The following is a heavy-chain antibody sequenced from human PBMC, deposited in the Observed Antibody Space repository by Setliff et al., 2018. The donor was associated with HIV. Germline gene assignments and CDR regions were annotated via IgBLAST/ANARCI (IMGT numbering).Heavy chain of an antibody. J-gene: IGHJ4*02. CDR3: AMSPYSSGLFDY. CDR2: ISSSGSPI. Sequence: PGGSLRLSCAASGFIFSSYEMNWVRQAPGKGLEWVSYISSSGSPIHYADSVRGRFTISRDNAKNSLYLQMNSLRAEDTAVYYCAMSPYSSGLFDYWGQGTLVTVSS. D-gene: IGHD6-19*01. CDR1: GFIFSSYE. V-gene: IGHV3-48*03.